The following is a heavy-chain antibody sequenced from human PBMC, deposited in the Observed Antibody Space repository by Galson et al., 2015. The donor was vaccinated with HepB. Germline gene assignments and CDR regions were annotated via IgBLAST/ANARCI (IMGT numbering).Heavy chain of an antibody. CDR3: ARVEEQQLVRGVDY. J-gene: IGHJ4*02. CDR2: INPNSGGT. V-gene: IGHV1-2*06. D-gene: IGHD6-13*01. CDR1: GYTFTGYY. Sequence: SVKVSCKASGYTFTGYYMHWVRQAPGQGLEWMGRINPNSGGTNYAQKFQGRVTMTRDTSISTAYMELSRPRSDDTAVYYCARVEEQQLVRGVDYWGQGTLVTVSS.